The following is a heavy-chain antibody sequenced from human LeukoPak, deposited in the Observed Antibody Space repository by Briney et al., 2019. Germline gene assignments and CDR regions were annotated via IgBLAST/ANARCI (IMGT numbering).Heavy chain of an antibody. D-gene: IGHD3-10*01. CDR2: IWYDGSNK. J-gene: IGHJ4*02. V-gene: IGHV3-33*08. Sequence: GGSLRLSCAASGFTFSSYWMSWVRQAPGKGLEWVAVIWYDGSNKYYADSVKGRFTISRDNSKNTLYLQMNSLRAEDTAVYYCARASRITMVRGVIGPDYWGQGTLVTVSS. CDR3: ARASRITMVRGVIGPDY. CDR1: GFTFSSYW.